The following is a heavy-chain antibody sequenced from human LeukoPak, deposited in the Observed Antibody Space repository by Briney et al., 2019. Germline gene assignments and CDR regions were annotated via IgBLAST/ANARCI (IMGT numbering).Heavy chain of an antibody. CDR3: ARDRERITMVRGVYDAFDI. CDR1: GGSFSGYY. Sequence: PSETLSLTCAVYGGSFSGYYWSWIRQPPGKGLEWIGEINHSGSTNYNPSLKSRVTISVDTSKNQFSLKLSSVTAADTAVYYCARDRERITMVRGVYDAFDIWGQGTMVTVSS. J-gene: IGHJ3*02. D-gene: IGHD3-10*01. V-gene: IGHV4-34*01. CDR2: INHSGST.